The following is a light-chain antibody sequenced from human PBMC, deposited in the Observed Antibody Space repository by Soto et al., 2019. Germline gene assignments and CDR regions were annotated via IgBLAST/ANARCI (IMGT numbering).Light chain of an antibody. CDR2: EVS. CDR3: SSFTSAYTFV. Sequence: QSVLTQPASVSGSPGQSITISCTGTTNDVGGYNYVSWYQQHPGKAPKLLIFEVSSRPSGVSNRFSGSKSGNTASLTISGLQTQDEADYYCSSFTSAYTFVFGTGTKLTVL. J-gene: IGLJ1*01. V-gene: IGLV2-14*01. CDR1: TNDVGGYNY.